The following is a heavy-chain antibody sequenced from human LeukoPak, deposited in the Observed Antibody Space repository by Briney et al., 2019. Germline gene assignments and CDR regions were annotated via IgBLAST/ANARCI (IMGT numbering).Heavy chain of an antibody. CDR1: GYTFTSYD. D-gene: IGHD2-8*01. CDR2: MNPNSGNT. CDR3: ARAPNHCTNGVCYTRRVDY. V-gene: IGHV1-8*03. Sequence: ASVKVSSKACGYTFTSYDINWVRQATGQGLEWMGWMNPNSGNTGYAQKFQGRVTITRNTSISTAYMELSRLRSEDTAVYYCARAPNHCTNGVCYTRRVDYWGQGTLVTVSS. J-gene: IGHJ4*02.